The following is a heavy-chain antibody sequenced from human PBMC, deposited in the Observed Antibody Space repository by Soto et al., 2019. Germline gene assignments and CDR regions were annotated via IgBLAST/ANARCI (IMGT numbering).Heavy chain of an antibody. CDR2: INPRSGDT. Sequence: QVQLVQSGAEVKKPGASVKLSCRPSGYPFTTYFLHWVRQAPGQGLEWMGIINPRSGDTDYTQKFQGRVNMTRDTSTATVYMEPGSLRSEDTAVYYCARGGREVVGATPNFYGLDVWGQGTTVTVSS. CDR3: ARGGREVVGATPNFYGLDV. V-gene: IGHV1-46*01. CDR1: GYPFTTYF. J-gene: IGHJ6*02. D-gene: IGHD2-15*01.